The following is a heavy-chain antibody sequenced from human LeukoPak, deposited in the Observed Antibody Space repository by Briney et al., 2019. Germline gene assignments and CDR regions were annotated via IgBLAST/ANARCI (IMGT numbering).Heavy chain of an antibody. CDR1: GGSINTYY. J-gene: IGHJ4*02. CDR3: ARVRGIVATVNSFDY. CDR2: IYSSGRT. V-gene: IGHV4-59*01. D-gene: IGHD5-12*01. Sequence: SETLSLTCTVSGGSINTYYWNWIRQPPGKGLEWIGYIYSSGRTNYNPSLKSRVTISVDTSKNQFSLKLSCVTAADTAVYYCARVRGIVATVNSFDYWGQGTLGTVSS.